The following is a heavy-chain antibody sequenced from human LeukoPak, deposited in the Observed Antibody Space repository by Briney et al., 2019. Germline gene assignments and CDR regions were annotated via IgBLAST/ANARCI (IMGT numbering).Heavy chain of an antibody. V-gene: IGHV4-39*01. CDR2: IFYTGNT. Sequence: SETLSLTCTVSGRSISSSNYYWGWIRQPPGKGLEWIGSIFYTGNTYDNPSLKSRVIMSVDTSKTQFSLKLSSVTAADTAMYYCARLGPYYDFWSGYLPIDYWGQGTLVTVSS. CDR3: ARLGPYYDFWSGYLPIDY. D-gene: IGHD3-3*01. CDR1: GRSISSSNYY. J-gene: IGHJ4*02.